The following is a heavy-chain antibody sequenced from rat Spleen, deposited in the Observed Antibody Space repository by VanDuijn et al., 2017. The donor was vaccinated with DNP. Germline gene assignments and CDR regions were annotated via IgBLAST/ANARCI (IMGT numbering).Heavy chain of an antibody. J-gene: IGHJ2*01. V-gene: IGHV5-7*01. CDR2: ISYDGSST. D-gene: IGHD1-1*01. Sequence: EVQLVESGGGLVQPGRSMKLSCAASGFTFSNYDMAWVRQAPKKGLEWVATISYDGSSTYYRDSVKGRFTISRDNAKSNLYLQMDSLRSEDTATYYCTTTVDYWGQGVMVTVSS. CDR1: GFTFSNYD. CDR3: TTTVDY.